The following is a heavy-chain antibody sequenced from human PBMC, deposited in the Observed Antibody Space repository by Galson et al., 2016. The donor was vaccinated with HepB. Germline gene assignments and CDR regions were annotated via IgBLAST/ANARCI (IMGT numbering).Heavy chain of an antibody. V-gene: IGHV5-10-1*01. CDR3: ARRCGSDCYATPPPYYGMDV. J-gene: IGHJ6*02. Sequence: QSGAEVKKPGESLRISCKGPGDDFTPYWISWVRQMPGKGLEWMGRIDPRDSSTKYSPSFQGHVAFSVDKSSSTAYLQCSSLKASDTAIYYCARRCGSDCYATPPPYYGMDVWGQGTTVTVSS. CDR1: GDDFTPYW. CDR2: IDPRDSST. D-gene: IGHD2-21*02.